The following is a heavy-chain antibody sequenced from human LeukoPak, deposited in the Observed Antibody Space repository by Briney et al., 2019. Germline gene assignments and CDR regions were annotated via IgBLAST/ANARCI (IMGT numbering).Heavy chain of an antibody. Sequence: ASVKVTCKASGYTFTSYDINWVRRATGQGLEWMGWMNPNSGNTGYAQKFQGRVTMTRNTSISTAYMELSSLRSEDTAVYYCARTMVRGVIIPFDPWGQGTLVTVSS. CDR3: ARTMVRGVIIPFDP. J-gene: IGHJ5*02. D-gene: IGHD3-10*01. CDR1: GYTFTSYD. CDR2: MNPNSGNT. V-gene: IGHV1-8*01.